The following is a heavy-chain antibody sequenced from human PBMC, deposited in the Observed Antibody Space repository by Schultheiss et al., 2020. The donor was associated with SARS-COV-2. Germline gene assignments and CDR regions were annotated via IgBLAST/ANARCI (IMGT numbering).Heavy chain of an antibody. V-gene: IGHV1-8*01. CDR3: ARESSGMNKVVTAIQGAFDI. CDR2: MNPNSGNT. D-gene: IGHD2-21*02. CDR1: GYTFTSYD. Sequence: ASVKVSCKASGYTFTSYDINWVRQATGQGLEWMGWMNPNSGNTGYAQKFQGRVTITADESTSTAYMELSSLRSEDTAVYYCARESSGMNKVVTAIQGAFDIWGQGTMVTVSS. J-gene: IGHJ3*02.